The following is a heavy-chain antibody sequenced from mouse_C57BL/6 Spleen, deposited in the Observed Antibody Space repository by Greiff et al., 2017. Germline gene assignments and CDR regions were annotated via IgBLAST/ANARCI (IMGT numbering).Heavy chain of an antibody. CDR2: IRNNANGYTT. D-gene: IGHD2-14*01. CDR1: GFTFTDYY. Sequence: EVKLMESGGGLVQPGGSLSLSCAASGFTFTDYYMSWVRQPPGKALEWLGFIRNNANGYTTEYSASVKGRFTISRDNSQSILYLQMNALRAEVSATYYCARDPHRGFDYWGQGTTLTVSS. V-gene: IGHV7-3*01. J-gene: IGHJ2*01. CDR3: ARDPHRGFDY.